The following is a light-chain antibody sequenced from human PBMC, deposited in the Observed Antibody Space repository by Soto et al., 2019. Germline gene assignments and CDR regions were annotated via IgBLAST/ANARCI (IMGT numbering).Light chain of an antibody. CDR3: QQYNGWPRT. CDR1: RGVSANY. V-gene: IGKV3-15*01. CDR2: GAS. J-gene: IGKJ1*01. Sequence: ENLLTQSPGTLSLSPGEGATLSCRASRGVSANYLAWYQQKPGQAPRLLIYGASTRATGIPARFSGSGSGTEFTLTISSLQSEDFAVYFCQQYNGWPRTFGQGTKVDIK.